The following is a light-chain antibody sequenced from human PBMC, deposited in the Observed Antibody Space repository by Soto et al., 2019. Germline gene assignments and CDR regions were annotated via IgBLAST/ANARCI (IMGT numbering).Light chain of an antibody. CDR2: GAS. CDR3: QQYNNWLLT. CDR1: RSVSSN. V-gene: IGKV3-15*01. J-gene: IGKJ4*01. Sequence: IVLTHSPVTLSVSPGERATLSCRASRSVSSNLAWYQQKPGQTPRLLIYGASTRATGVPARFSGSGSGTEFILTISSLQSEDFAIYYCQQYNNWLLTFGGGTKVDI.